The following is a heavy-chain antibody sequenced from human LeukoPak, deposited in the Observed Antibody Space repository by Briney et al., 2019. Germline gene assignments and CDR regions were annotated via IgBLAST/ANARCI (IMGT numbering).Heavy chain of an antibody. CDR3: AKDVTLVGALYYFDY. J-gene: IGHJ4*02. D-gene: IGHD1-26*01. V-gene: IGHV3-23*01. CDR2: ISGSGGST. Sequence: GGSLRLSCAASGFTFSSYAMSWVRQAPGKGLEWVSAISGSGGSTYYADSVKGRFTISRDNSKNTLYLQMNSLRAEDTAVYYCAKDVTLVGALYYFDYWGQGTLVTVSS. CDR1: GFTFSSYA.